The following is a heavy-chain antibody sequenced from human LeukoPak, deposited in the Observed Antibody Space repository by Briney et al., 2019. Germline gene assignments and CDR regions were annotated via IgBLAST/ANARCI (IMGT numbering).Heavy chain of an antibody. CDR3: ARDLGDILTGPSNYYYYGMDV. Sequence: GGSLRLSCAASGFTFSSYGMHWVRQAPGKGLEWVAVIWYDGSNKYYADSVKGRFTISRDNSKNTLYLQMNSLRAEDTAVYYCARDLGDILTGPSNYYYYGMDVWGQGTTVTVSS. CDR2: IWYDGSNK. D-gene: IGHD3-9*01. CDR1: GFTFSSYG. J-gene: IGHJ6*02. V-gene: IGHV3-30*19.